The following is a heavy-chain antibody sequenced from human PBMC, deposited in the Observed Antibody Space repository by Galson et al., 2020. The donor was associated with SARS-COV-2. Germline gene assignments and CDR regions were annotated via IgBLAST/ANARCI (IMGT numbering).Heavy chain of an antibody. V-gene: IGHV4-39*07. Sequence: SQTLSLTCTVSGRSIRSSNYYWGWIRQPPGKGLEWIGSVLNSGTTHSSPSLQSRVTISVDTSKNQFSLNLNSVTAADTAMYYCARDATSSGWYNWFDPWGQGTLVTVPS. CDR3: ARDATSSGWYNWFDP. CDR2: VLNSGTT. J-gene: IGHJ5*02. D-gene: IGHD6-19*01. CDR1: GRSIRSSNYY.